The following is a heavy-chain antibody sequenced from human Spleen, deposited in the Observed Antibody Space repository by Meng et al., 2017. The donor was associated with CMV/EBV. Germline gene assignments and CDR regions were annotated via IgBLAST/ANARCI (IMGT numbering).Heavy chain of an antibody. CDR1: GFNFRIYG. Sequence: GESLKISCAASGFNFRIYGMHWVRQLPGKGLEWVAFIRYDEKTKYYADSVKGRFTISRDNSKNTLYLQMNSLRAEDTAVYYCARDRLPEEGMDVWGQGTTVTVSS. V-gene: IGHV3-30*02. CDR2: IRYDEKTK. CDR3: ARDRLPEEGMDV. J-gene: IGHJ6*02.